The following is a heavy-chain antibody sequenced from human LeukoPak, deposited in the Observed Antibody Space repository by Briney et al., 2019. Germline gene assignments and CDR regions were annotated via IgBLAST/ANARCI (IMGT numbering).Heavy chain of an antibody. CDR1: GFSFNNYG. V-gene: IGHV3-30*02. J-gene: IGHJ4*02. D-gene: IGHD6-13*01. CDR3: AKGPKQLLVGSRGYYFDY. CDR2: IQFDGSNS. Sequence: GGSLRLSCAASGFSFNNYGMHWVRQAPGKGLEWVAFIQFDGSNSYYADSVKGRLTLSRDNSKNTLYLQMNSLRGEDTAVYYCAKGPKQLLVGSRGYYFDYWGQGTLVTVSS.